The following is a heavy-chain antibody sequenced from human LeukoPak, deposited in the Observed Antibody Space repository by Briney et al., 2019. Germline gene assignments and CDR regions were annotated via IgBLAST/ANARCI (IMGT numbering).Heavy chain of an antibody. CDR2: ISAYNGNT. Sequence: ASVKVSCKASGYTFTSYGISWVRQAPGQGLEWMGWISAYNGNTNYAQKLQGRVTMTTDTSTSTAYMELRSLRSDDTAVYYCARDRRIAAAGTIWFNPWGQGTLATVSS. V-gene: IGHV1-18*01. CDR1: GYTFTSYG. J-gene: IGHJ5*02. D-gene: IGHD6-13*01. CDR3: ARDRRIAAAGTIWFNP.